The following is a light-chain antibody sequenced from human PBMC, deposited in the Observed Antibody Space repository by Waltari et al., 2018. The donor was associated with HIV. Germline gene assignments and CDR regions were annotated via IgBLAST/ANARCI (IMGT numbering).Light chain of an antibody. J-gene: IGKJ1*01. CDR3: MQDSHWPPT. Sequence: DVVLTQSPLSLTVSLGQPASISCRASQSLAHTDGNTYLNWFQQRPGQSPRRLIHTVSIRDSGVPYRFSGSGSDTDVTLKISTVEAEDVGIYYCMQDSHWPPTLGQGTKVEIK. CDR2: TVS. CDR1: QSLAHTDGNTY. V-gene: IGKV2-30*02.